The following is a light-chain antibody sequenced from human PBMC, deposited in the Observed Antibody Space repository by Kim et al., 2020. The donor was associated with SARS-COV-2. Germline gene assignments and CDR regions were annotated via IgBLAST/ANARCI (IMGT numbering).Light chain of an antibody. Sequence: DIQMTQSPSSLSASVGDRVTITCRASQGIANFLAWYQQKPGRVPKLLIYAASTLQSGVPSRFSGSGSGTEFTLTISSLQPEDVATYYCQKCNSAPWTFGQGTKVDIK. CDR3: QKCNSAPWT. CDR1: QGIANF. CDR2: AAS. V-gene: IGKV1-27*01. J-gene: IGKJ1*01.